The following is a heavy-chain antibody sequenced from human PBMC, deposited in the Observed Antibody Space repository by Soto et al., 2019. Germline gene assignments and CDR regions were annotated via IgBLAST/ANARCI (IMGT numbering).Heavy chain of an antibody. Sequence: QVQLVQSGAEVKKPGSSVKVSCKASGGTFSSYAISWVRQAPGQGLEWMGGIIPIFGTANYAQKFQGRVTITADESTSTAYMELSSLRSEDTAVYYWARTYYYDSSGYSVDGYFDYWGQGTLVTVSS. J-gene: IGHJ4*02. CDR2: IIPIFGTA. V-gene: IGHV1-69*01. CDR1: GGTFSSYA. D-gene: IGHD3-22*01. CDR3: ARTYYYDSSGYSVDGYFDY.